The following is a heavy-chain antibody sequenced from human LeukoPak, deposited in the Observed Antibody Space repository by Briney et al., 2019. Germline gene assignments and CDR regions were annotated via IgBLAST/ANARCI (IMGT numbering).Heavy chain of an antibody. CDR2: IYYSGST. V-gene: IGHV4-30-4*08. CDR3: ARDGFSYGYGWYFDL. CDR1: GGSISSGDYY. Sequence: PSETLSLTCTVSGGSISSGDYYWSWIRQPPGKCVEWIGYIYYSGSTYYNPSLKSRVTISVDTSKNQFSLKLSSVTAADTAVYYCARDGFSYGYGWYFDLWGRGTLVTVSS. J-gene: IGHJ2*01. D-gene: IGHD5-18*01.